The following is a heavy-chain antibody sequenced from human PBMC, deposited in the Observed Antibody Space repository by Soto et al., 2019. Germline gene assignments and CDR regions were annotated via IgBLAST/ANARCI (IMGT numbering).Heavy chain of an antibody. CDR2: IYYSGST. CDR1: GGSISSSSYY. V-gene: IGHV4-39*01. Sequence: QLQLQESGPGLVKPSETLSLTCTVSGGSISSSSYYWGWIRQPPGKGLEWIGSIYYSGSTYYNPSLKVRVPISVDTSKLLFSLKLSFVTAADTAVYYCARRGSGSYSDYWGQGTLVTVSS. D-gene: IGHD3-10*01. J-gene: IGHJ4*02. CDR3: ARRGSGSYSDY.